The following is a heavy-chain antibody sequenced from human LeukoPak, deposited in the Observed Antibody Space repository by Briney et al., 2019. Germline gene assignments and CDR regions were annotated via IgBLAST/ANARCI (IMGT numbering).Heavy chain of an antibody. CDR3: ARRGYSGNEAYFAY. CDR2: IFHSVST. Sequence: SETLSLTCAVSGDSMSSSARWSWARQPPGKGLEWIGEIFHSVSTNYNPSLRGRVTLSVDKSKNHFSLDLTSVTAADTAVYYCARRGYSGNEAYFAYWGQGTLVTVSS. V-gene: IGHV4-4*02. D-gene: IGHD5-12*01. CDR1: GDSMSSSAR. J-gene: IGHJ4*02.